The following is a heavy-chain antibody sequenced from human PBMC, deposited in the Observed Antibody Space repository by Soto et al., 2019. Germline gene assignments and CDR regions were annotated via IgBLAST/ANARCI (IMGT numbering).Heavy chain of an antibody. CDR1: GGTFSSYA. D-gene: IGHD3-22*01. CDR3: ARPYSSGFSYYGMDV. CDR2: IIPIFGTA. J-gene: IGHJ6*02. V-gene: IGHV1-69*06. Sequence: SVKVSCKGSGGTFSSYAISWVRQAPGQGLEWMGGIIPIFGTANYAQKFQGRVTITADKSTSTAYMELSSLRSEDTAVYYCARPYSSGFSYYGMDVWGQGTTVTVSS.